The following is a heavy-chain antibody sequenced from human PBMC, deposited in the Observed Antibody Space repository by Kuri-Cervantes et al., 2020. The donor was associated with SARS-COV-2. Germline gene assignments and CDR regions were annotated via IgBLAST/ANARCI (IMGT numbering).Heavy chain of an antibody. CDR2: IWYDGENE. J-gene: IGHJ6*03. Sequence: GESLKISCGASGFSLTNYAIHWVRQAPGKGLEWVSVIWYDGENEYYAGSVKGRFNISRDTSKNTVSLHMNSLRAEDTAMYYCATGAANSYMDVWGRGTTVTVSS. CDR1: GFSLTNYA. V-gene: IGHV3-33*08. CDR3: ATGAANSYMDV. D-gene: IGHD3-10*01.